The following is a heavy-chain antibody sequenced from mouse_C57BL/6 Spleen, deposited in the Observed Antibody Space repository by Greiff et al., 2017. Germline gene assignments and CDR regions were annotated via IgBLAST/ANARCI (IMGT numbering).Heavy chain of an antibody. Sequence: QVHVKQSGAELVKPGASVKMSCKASGYTFTTYPIEWMKQNHGKSLEWIGNFHPYNDDTKYNEKFKGKATLTVEKSSSTVYLELSRLTSDDSAVYYCARGGNYVDAMDYWGQGTSVTVSS. CDR1: GYTFTTYP. CDR3: ARGGNYVDAMDY. J-gene: IGHJ4*01. CDR2: FHPYNDDT. V-gene: IGHV1-47*01. D-gene: IGHD2-1*01.